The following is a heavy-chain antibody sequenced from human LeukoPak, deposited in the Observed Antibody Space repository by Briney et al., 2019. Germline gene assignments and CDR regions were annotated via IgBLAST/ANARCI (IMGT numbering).Heavy chain of an antibody. Sequence: PGGSLSLSCVASGFTFSNYAMSWVRQAPGKGLEWVSGISGAGGDTSYADSVKGRFTISRDNSKNMVYLQMSSLRAEDTAVYYCAKSTGNYHYYYALDVWGQGTTVTVS. CDR2: ISGAGGDT. V-gene: IGHV3-23*01. CDR1: GFTFSNYA. CDR3: AKSTGNYHYYYALDV. D-gene: IGHD3-9*01. J-gene: IGHJ6*02.